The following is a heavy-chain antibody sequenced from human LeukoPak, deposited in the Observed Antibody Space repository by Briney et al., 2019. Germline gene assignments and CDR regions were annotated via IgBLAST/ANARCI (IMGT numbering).Heavy chain of an antibody. CDR1: GFTFSNSW. V-gene: IGHV3-7*01. J-gene: IGHJ4*02. CDR2: IKPDGSEK. CDR3: ARSAAGLDY. D-gene: IGHD6-25*01. Sequence: GGSLRLSCPTSGFTFSNSWMAWVRQAPGKRLEWVANIKPDGSEKYYVDSVKGRFTISKDNAKNSLYLQMNSLRVEDTAIYYCARSAAGLDYWGQGTLVTVSS.